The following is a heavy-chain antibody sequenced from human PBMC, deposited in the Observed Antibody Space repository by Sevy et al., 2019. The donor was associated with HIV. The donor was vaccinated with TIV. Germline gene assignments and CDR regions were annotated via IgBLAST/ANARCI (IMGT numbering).Heavy chain of an antibody. J-gene: IGHJ4*02. CDR3: AKDIPGWSGFDY. CDR2: ITWDAAKT. V-gene: IGHV3-43*01. Sequence: GGSLRLSCAASGFTFDDYTMHWVRQVPGKGLERVSLITWDAAKTDYADSVKGRFTVSRDNSENSLYLQMNSLRTEDTALYFCAKDIPGWSGFDYWGQGTLVTVSS. CDR1: GFTFDDYT. D-gene: IGHD3-10*01.